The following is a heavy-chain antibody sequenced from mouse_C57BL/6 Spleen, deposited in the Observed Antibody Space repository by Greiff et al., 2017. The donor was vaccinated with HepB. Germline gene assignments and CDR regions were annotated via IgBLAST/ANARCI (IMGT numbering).Heavy chain of an antibody. Sequence: QVQLQQPGAEPVRPGTSVKLSCKASGYTFTSYWMHWVKQRPGQGLEWIGVIDPSDSYTNYNQKFKGKATLTVDTSSSTAYMQLSSLTSEDSAVYYCARRGDYYGSTWFAYWGQGTLVTVSA. D-gene: IGHD1-1*01. CDR3: ARRGDYYGSTWFAY. J-gene: IGHJ3*01. CDR2: IDPSDSYT. V-gene: IGHV1-59*01. CDR1: GYTFTSYW.